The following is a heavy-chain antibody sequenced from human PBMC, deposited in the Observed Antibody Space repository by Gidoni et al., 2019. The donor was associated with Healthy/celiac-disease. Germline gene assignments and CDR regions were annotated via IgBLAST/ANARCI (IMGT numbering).Heavy chain of an antibody. V-gene: IGHV3-11*06. D-gene: IGHD6-13*01. CDR3: AREGSIAAAGTHDY. CDR2: ISSSSSYT. Sequence: QVPLVESGGGLVKPGGSLRPSCSASGFTFSDYYMRWIRPAPGKGLEWVSDISSSSSYTDYADSVKGRFTISRDNAKNSLYLQMNSLRAEDTAVYYCAREGSIAAAGTHDYWGQGTLVTVSS. J-gene: IGHJ4*02. CDR1: GFTFSDYY.